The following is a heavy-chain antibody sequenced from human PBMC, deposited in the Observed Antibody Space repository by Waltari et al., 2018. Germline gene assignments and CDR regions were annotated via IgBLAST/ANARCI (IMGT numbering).Heavy chain of an antibody. V-gene: IGHV4-34*01. D-gene: IGHD3-16*02. CDR3: ARGGYSSYDYVWGSYRRQPTFDY. CDR1: GGSFSGYY. CDR2: INHSGST. Sequence: QVQLQQWGAGLLKPSETLSLTCAVYGGSFSGYYWSWIRQPPGKGLEWIGEINHSGSTTYSPSLKSRVTISVDTSKNQFSLKLSTVTAADTAVYYCARGGYSSYDYVWGSYRRQPTFDYWGQGTLVTVSS. J-gene: IGHJ4*02.